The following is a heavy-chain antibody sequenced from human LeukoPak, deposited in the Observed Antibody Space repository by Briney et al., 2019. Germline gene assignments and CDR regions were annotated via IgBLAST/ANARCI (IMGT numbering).Heavy chain of an antibody. J-gene: IGHJ4*02. D-gene: IGHD5-24*01. CDR3: ARRSTDGYLEYFDY. CDR2: INHSGSA. CDR1: GESFSGYY. V-gene: IGHV4-34*01. Sequence: SETLSLTCAVYGESFSGYYWSWIRQSPGKGLEWIGEINHSGSANYNPSLKSRVTVSVDTSKNQFSLELTSVTAADTAVYYCARRSTDGYLEYFDYWGQGTLVTVSS.